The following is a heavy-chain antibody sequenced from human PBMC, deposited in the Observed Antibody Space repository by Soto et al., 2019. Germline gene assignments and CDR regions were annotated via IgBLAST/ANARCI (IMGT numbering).Heavy chain of an antibody. D-gene: IGHD1-26*01. CDR1: GFTFNNYW. Sequence: GGSLRLSCAASGFTFNNYWMSWVRQAPGKGLEWVANIKEDGSEKYYVDSVKGRFTISRDNAKNSVFLQMTSLRAEDTAVYFCARDRVRATTSWFDSWGQGALVTVSS. J-gene: IGHJ5*01. V-gene: IGHV3-7*01. CDR2: IKEDGSEK. CDR3: ARDRVRATTSWFDS.